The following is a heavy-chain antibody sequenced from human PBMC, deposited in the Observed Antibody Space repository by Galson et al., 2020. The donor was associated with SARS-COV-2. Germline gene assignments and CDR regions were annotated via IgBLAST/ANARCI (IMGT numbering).Heavy chain of an antibody. J-gene: IGHJ4*02. V-gene: IGHV4-59*08. Sequence: ETSETLSLTCAVYGGSFSGYYWSWIRQPPGKGLEWIGYIYYSGSTNYNPSLKSRVTISVDTSKNQFSLKLSSVTAADTAVYYCARLAQRIQLWLPDYFDYWGQGTLVTVSS. CDR2: IYYSGST. CDR1: GGSFSGYY. D-gene: IGHD5-18*01. CDR3: ARLAQRIQLWLPDYFDY.